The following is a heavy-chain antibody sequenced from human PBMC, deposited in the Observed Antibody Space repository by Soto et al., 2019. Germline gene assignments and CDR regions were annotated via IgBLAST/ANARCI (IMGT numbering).Heavy chain of an antibody. Sequence: PGGSLRLSCAASASTFSVYAMTWVRQAPGKGLEWVSSVSGSGGSTYYADSVKGRFTLSRDNSRNTLSLQMNTLRAEDTAVYYCAKVRDSSGFDAFDIWGQGTMVTVSS. CDR1: ASTFSVYA. D-gene: IGHD6-19*01. J-gene: IGHJ3*02. V-gene: IGHV3-23*01. CDR2: VSGSGGST. CDR3: AKVRDSSGFDAFDI.